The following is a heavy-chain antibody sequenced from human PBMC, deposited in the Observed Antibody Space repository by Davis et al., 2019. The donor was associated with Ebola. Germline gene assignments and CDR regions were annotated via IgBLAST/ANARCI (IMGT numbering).Heavy chain of an antibody. CDR2: IVVGSGNT. V-gene: IGHV1-58*01. D-gene: IGHD6-6*01. J-gene: IGHJ4*02. CDR3: ARGGPYSSPSGYFDY. CDR1: GFTFTSSA. Sequence: SVKVSCKASGFTFTSSAVQWVRQARGQRLEWIGWIVVGSGNTNYAQKFQERVTITRDMSTSTAYMELSSLRSEDTAVYYCARGGPYSSPSGYFDYWGQGTLVTVSS.